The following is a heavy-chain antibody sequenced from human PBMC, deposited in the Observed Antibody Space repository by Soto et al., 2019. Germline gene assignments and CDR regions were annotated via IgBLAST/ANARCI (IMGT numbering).Heavy chain of an antibody. CDR1: DFTFRNAW. J-gene: IGHJ6*02. CDR2: IKSKTDGGTT. D-gene: IGHD3-10*01. CDR3: TTYFSSHYGSGSYYNRFYYYYGMDV. V-gene: IGHV3-15*07. Sequence: GGSLRLSCAASDFTFRNAWMNWVRQAPGKGLEWVGRIKSKTDGGTTDYAAPVKGRFTISRDDSKNTLYLQMNSLKTEDTAVYYCTTYFSSHYGSGSYYNRFYYYYGMDVWGQGTTVTVSS.